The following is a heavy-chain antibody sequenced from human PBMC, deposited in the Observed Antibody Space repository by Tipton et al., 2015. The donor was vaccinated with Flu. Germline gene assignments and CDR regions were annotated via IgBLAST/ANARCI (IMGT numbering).Heavy chain of an antibody. CDR1: GGSISSFY. Sequence: TLSLTCTVSGGSISSFYWGWIRQPPGKGLEWIGYIYDSGNTNYHPSLKSRVTILGDTSRNQFSLKLRSVTAADTAIYYCATGFYYDSENSFDIWGQGTMVSGSS. CDR3: ATGFYYDSENSFDI. CDR2: IYDSGNT. J-gene: IGHJ3*02. D-gene: IGHD3-22*01. V-gene: IGHV4-59*01.